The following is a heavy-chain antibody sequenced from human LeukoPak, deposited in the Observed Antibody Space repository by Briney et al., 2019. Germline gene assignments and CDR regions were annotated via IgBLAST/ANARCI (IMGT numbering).Heavy chain of an antibody. CDR1: GFTLTTYS. Sequence: SGGSLRLSCTAPGFTLTTYSMNWVRQAPGKGLEWVSYISITSRTTYFADSVKGRFTISRDSAKNSLYLQMTSLRDEDTAVYYCATEKAFAFDIWGQGTVVTVSS. V-gene: IGHV3-48*02. CDR2: ISITSRTT. J-gene: IGHJ3*02. CDR3: ATEKAFAFDI.